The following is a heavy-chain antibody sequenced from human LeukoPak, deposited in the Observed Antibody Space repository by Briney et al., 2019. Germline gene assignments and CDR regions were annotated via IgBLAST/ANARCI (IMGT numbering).Heavy chain of an antibody. CDR2: ISTYNGNT. V-gene: IGHV1-18*01. J-gene: IGHJ4*02. Sequence: ASVKVSCKASGYTFTSYGISWVRQAPGQGLEWMGWISTYNGNTNYAQMLQGRITMTTDTSTSTAYMELRSRRPDDTALYYCARGKPVYFYGPGSYLASPFDSWGQGTLVTVSS. CDR1: GYTFTSYG. D-gene: IGHD3-10*01. CDR3: ARGKPVYFYGPGSYLASPFDS.